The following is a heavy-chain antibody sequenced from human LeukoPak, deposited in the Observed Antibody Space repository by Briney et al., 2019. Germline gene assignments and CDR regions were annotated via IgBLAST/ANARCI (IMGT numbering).Heavy chain of an antibody. V-gene: IGHV4-61*02. CDR3: ARDIGIAVAGILYNWFDP. Sequence: PSETLSLTCTVSGGSISSGSYYWSWIRQPAGKGLEWIGRIYTSGSTNYNPSLKSRVTISVDTSKNQFSLKLSSVTAADTAVYYCARDIGIAVAGILYNWFDPWGQGTLVTVSS. J-gene: IGHJ5*02. D-gene: IGHD6-19*01. CDR1: GGSISSGSYY. CDR2: IYTSGST.